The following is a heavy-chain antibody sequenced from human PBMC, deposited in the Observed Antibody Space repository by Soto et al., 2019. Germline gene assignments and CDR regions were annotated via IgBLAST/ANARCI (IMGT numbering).Heavy chain of an antibody. J-gene: IGHJ3*02. D-gene: IGHD3-10*01. CDR3: AIRSVVGEVIRAFDI. V-gene: IGHV4-59*08. Sequence: PSENLSLTCTFSGGSISSYYWSWIRQPPGKGLEWIGYIYYSGSTNYNPSLKSRVTISVDTSKNQFSLKLSSVTAADTAVYYCAIRSVVGEVIRAFDIWGQGTMDIVSS. CDR2: IYYSGST. CDR1: GGSISSYY.